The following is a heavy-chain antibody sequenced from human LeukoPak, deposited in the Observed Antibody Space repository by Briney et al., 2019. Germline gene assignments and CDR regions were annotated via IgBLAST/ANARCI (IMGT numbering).Heavy chain of an antibody. CDR2: IYYSGST. J-gene: IGHJ6*03. V-gene: IGHV4-59*01. Sequence: SETLSLTCTVSGGSISSYYWSWIRQPPGKGLEWIGYIYYSGSTNYNPSLKSRVTISVDTSKNQFSLKLSSVTAADTAVYYCASIPPPYYYYMDVWGKGTTVTVSS. D-gene: IGHD2-2*02. CDR1: GGSISSYY. CDR3: ASIPPPYYYYMDV.